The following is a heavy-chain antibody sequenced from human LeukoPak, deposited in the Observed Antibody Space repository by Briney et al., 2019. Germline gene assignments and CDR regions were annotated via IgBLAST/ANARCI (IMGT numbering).Heavy chain of an antibody. D-gene: IGHD4-17*01. CDR3: AREYGDYGFDY. CDR2: INSDGSST. CDR1: GFTFSSYW. Sequence: GGSLRLSCAASGFTFSSYWMHWVRQAPGKGLVWVSRINSDGSSTSYADSVRGRFTISRDNAKNTLYLQTNSLRAEDTAVYYCAREYGDYGFDYWGQGTLVTVSS. J-gene: IGHJ4*02. V-gene: IGHV3-74*01.